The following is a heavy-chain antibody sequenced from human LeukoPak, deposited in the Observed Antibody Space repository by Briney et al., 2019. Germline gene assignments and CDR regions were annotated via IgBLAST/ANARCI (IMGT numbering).Heavy chain of an antibody. D-gene: IGHD5-12*01. CDR1: GFTFDDYA. V-gene: IGHV3-9*01. Sequence: PGGSLRLSCAASGFTFDDYAMHWVRQAPGKGLEWVSGISWNSGSIGYADSVKGRFTISRDNAKNSLYLQMNSLRAEDTALYYCATCRDGYGVPYYYYYGMDVWGQGTTVTVSS. J-gene: IGHJ6*02. CDR3: ATCRDGYGVPYYYYYGMDV. CDR2: ISWNSGSI.